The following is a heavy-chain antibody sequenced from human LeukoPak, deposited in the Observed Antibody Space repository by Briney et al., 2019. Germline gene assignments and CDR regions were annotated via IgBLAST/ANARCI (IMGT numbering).Heavy chain of an antibody. Sequence: SETLSLTCTVSGGSISSGSYYWSWIRQPAGKGLGWIGRIYTSGSTNYNPSLKSRVTISVDTSKNQFSLKLSSVTAADTAVYYCARGIDYWGRGTLVTVSS. V-gene: IGHV4-61*02. CDR2: IYTSGST. CDR3: ARGIDY. CDR1: GGSISSGSYY. J-gene: IGHJ4*02.